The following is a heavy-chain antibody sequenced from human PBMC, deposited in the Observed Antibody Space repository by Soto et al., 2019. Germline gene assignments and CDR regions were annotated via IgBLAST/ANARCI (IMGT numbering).Heavy chain of an antibody. D-gene: IGHD2-8*02. Sequence: PSETLSLTCAVYGGSFSGYSWTWIRQPPGTGLEWIGEINHSGSTNFNPSLKSRVTISVDTSKNQFSLKLTSVTAADTAVYYCARDKITGPSWGQGTLVTVSS. CDR2: INHSGST. J-gene: IGHJ5*02. CDR3: ARDKITGPS. V-gene: IGHV4-34*01. CDR1: GGSFSGYS.